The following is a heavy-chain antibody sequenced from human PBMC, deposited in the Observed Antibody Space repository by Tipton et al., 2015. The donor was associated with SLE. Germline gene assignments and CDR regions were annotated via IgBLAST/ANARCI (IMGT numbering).Heavy chain of an antibody. V-gene: IGHV4-34*01. J-gene: IGHJ2*01. D-gene: IGHD6-13*01. CDR1: GGSFSGYY. CDR2: INHSGST. CDR3: ARASSSWPYWYFDL. Sequence: TLSLTCAVYGGSFSGYYWSWIRQPPGKGLEWIGEINHSGSTNYNPSLKSRVTISVDTSKNQFSLKLSSVTAADTAVYYCARASSSWPYWYFDLWGRGTLVTVSS.